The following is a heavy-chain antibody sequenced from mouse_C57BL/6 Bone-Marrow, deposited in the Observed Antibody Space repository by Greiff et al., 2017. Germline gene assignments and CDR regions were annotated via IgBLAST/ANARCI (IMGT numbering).Heavy chain of an antibody. D-gene: IGHD4-1*01. J-gene: IGHJ2*01. CDR3: ARTLAGTGFDY. CDR2: IYPGSGNT. CDR1: GYSFTSYY. V-gene: IGHV1-66*01. Sequence: VQLQESGPELVKPGASVKISCKASGYSFTSYYIHWVKQRPGQGLEWIGWIYPGSGNTKYNEKFKGKATLTADTSSSPAYMQLSSLTSEDSAVYYCARTLAGTGFDYWGQGTTLTVSS.